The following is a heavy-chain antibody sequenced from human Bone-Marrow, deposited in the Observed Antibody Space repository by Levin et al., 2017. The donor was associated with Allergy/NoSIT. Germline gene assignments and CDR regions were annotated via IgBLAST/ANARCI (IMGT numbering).Heavy chain of an antibody. V-gene: IGHV3-15*01. Sequence: PGGSLRLSCAASGSGFNFNNAWMTWVRQAPGKGLEWVGRIKSKTSGGTIDYAAPVKGRFTISRDDSKSTVYLQMNSLKTEDTAIYYCLGAFDIWGQGTMVTVSS. CDR3: LGAFDI. CDR1: GSGFNFNNAW. J-gene: IGHJ3*02. CDR2: IKSKTSGGTI. D-gene: IGHD3-16*01.